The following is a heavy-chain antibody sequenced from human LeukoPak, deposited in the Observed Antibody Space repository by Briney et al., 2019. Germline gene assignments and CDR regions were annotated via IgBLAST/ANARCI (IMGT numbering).Heavy chain of an antibody. CDR2: IRFDGTNR. CDR1: GFTFINHI. Sequence: PGGSLRLSCAASGFTFINHIMHWFRQAPGKGLEWVSFIRFDGTNRHYVDSVKGRFTISIDNPNNMLYLQMNSLKFDDTAVYYCARDAYHSGDLDQWGEGTLVIVSS. V-gene: IGHV3-30*02. J-gene: IGHJ4*02. D-gene: IGHD3/OR15-3a*01. CDR3: ARDAYHSGDLDQ.